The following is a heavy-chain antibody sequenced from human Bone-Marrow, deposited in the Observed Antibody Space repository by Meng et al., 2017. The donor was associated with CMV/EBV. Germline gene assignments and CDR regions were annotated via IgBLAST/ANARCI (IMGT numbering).Heavy chain of an antibody. V-gene: IGHV4-30-4*08. J-gene: IGHJ6*02. CDR3: ARADGDYGIYHYVMDV. D-gene: IGHD4-17*01. Sequence: SETLSLTCAVYGGSISSGDSYWTWIRQPPGKGLEWVGFVYHSGNTYYTPSLRSRITMSVDTSKNQFSLKVSSVTAADTAVYYCARADGDYGIYHYVMDVWGQGTTVTVSS. CDR1: GGSISSGDSY. CDR2: VYHSGNT.